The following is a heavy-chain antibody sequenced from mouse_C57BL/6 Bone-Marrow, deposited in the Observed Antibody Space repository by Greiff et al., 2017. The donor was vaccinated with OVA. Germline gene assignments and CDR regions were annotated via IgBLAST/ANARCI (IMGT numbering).Heavy chain of an antibody. CDR3: AAYYSNYEGGYYAMDY. CDR2: INSDGGST. D-gene: IGHD2-5*01. CDR1: EYEFPSHD. Sequence: EVKLVESGGGLVQPGESLKLSCESNEYEFPSHDMSWVRKTPEKRLELVAAINSDGGSTYYPDTMERRFIISRDNTKKTLYLQMSSLRSEDTALYYCAAYYSNYEGGYYAMDYWGQGTSVTVSS. J-gene: IGHJ4*01. V-gene: IGHV5-2*01.